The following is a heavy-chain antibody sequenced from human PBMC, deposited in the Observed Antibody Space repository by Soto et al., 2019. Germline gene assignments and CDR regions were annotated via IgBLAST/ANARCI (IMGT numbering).Heavy chain of an antibody. CDR3: AREEGYCDGGRCFRSAFDV. V-gene: IGHV3-66*01. D-gene: IGHD2-21*01. J-gene: IGHJ3*01. Sequence: PGGSLRPSCAASGFTVSSNYMSWVRQAPGKGLEWVSVIYSAGSTYYADSVKGRFTISWDITKRSLYLQMNSLRAEDTAVYYCAREEGYCDGGRCFRSAFDVWGQGTVVT. CDR2: IYSAGST. CDR1: GFTVSSNY.